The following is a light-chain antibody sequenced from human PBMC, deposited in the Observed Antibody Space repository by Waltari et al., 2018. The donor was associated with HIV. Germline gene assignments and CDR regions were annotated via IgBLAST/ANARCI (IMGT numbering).Light chain of an antibody. CDR3: AAWTDSLTAVV. V-gene: IGLV1-47*01. J-gene: IGLJ2*01. CDR1: SSNIGSYY. Sequence: QSVLTQPPSASGTPGQRVTISCSGSSSNIGSYYVYWYQQLLGTAPKILIYRNNQRPSGVPDRFSGSKSGTSASLAINGLRSEDEADYYCAAWTDSLTAVVFGGGTKLSVL. CDR2: RNN.